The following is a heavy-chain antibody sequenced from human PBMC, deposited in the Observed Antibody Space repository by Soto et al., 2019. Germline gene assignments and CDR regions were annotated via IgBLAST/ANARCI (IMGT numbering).Heavy chain of an antibody. D-gene: IGHD1-1*01. V-gene: IGHV4-34*01. CDR3: ASKLERYIYYYYYGMDV. CDR2: INHSGST. CDR1: GGSFSGYY. J-gene: IGHJ6*02. Sequence: SSETLSLTCAVYGGSFSGYYWSWIRQPPGKGLEWIGEINHSGSTNYNPSLKSRVTISVDTSKNQFSLKLSSVTAADTAVYYCASKLERYIYYYYYGMDVWGQGTTVTVSS.